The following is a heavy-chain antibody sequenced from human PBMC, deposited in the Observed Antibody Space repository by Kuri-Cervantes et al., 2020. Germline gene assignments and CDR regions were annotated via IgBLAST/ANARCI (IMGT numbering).Heavy chain of an antibody. V-gene: IGHV1-2*02. J-gene: IGHJ3*02. Sequence: GGSLRLSCKASGYTFTGYYMHWVRQAPGQGLEWMGWINPNSGGTNYAQKFQGRVTMTRDTSISTAYMELSRLRSDDTAVYYCARVLDGYNPTGAFDIWGQGTMVTVSS. CDR3: ARVLDGYNPTGAFDI. CDR2: INPNSGGT. D-gene: IGHD5-24*01. CDR1: GYTFTGYY.